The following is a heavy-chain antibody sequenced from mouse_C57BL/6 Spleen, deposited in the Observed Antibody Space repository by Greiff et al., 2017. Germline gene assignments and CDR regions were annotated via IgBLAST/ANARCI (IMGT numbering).Heavy chain of an antibody. D-gene: IGHD6-1*01. J-gene: IGHJ2*01. CDR3: ARGPLSLYYFDY. V-gene: IGHV2-2*01. CDR1: GFSLTSYG. CDR2: IWSGGST. Sequence: VQLQASGPGLVQPSQSLSITCTVSGFSLTSYGVHWVRQSPGKGLEWLGVIWSGGSTDYNAAFISRLSISKDNSKSQVFFKMNSLQADDTAIYYCARGPLSLYYFDYWGQGTTLTVSS.